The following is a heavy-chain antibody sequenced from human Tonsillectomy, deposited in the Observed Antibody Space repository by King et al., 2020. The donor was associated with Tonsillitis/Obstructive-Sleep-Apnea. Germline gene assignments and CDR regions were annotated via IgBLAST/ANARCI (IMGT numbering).Heavy chain of an antibody. CDR1: GGSFSGYY. Sequence: HVQLQQWGAGLLKPSETLSLTCAVYGGSFSGYYWSWIRQPPGKGLEWIGEINHSGSTNYNPSLKSRVTISVDTSKNQFSLKLSSVTAADTAVYYCARGXXXSXXXYPXNXQHSXYWGXXTLVTV. V-gene: IGHV4-34*01. D-gene: IGHD3-22*01. CDR2: INHSGST. CDR3: ARGXXXSXXXYPXNXQHSXY. J-gene: IGHJ4*02.